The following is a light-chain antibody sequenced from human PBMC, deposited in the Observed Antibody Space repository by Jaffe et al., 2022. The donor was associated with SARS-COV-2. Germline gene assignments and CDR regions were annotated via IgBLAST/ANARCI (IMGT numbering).Light chain of an antibody. CDR1: QSVSSK. CDR3: QQYNNWPPYT. Sequence: EIVMTQSPVTLSVSPGERATLSCRASQSVSSKLAWYQQKPGQAPRLLIYGASTRATGIPARFSGSGSGTEFTLTISSLQSEDFAVYYCQQYNNWPPYTFGRGTKLEIK. CDR2: GAS. V-gene: IGKV3-15*01. J-gene: IGKJ2*01.